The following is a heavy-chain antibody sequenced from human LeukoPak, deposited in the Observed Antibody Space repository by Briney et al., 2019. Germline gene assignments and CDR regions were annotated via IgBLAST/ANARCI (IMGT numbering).Heavy chain of an antibody. Sequence: SETLSLTCAVYGGSFSGYYWSWIRQPPGKGLEWIGEINHSGSTNYNPSLKSRVTISVDTSKNQFSLKLSSVTAADTAVYYCARDKTGPWGQGTMVTVSS. CDR1: GGSFSGYY. CDR2: INHSGST. CDR3: ARDKTGP. D-gene: IGHD1-14*01. J-gene: IGHJ3*01. V-gene: IGHV4-34*01.